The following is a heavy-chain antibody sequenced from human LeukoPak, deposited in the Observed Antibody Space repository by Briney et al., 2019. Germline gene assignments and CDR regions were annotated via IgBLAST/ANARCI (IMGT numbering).Heavy chain of an antibody. J-gene: IGHJ4*02. D-gene: IGHD2/OR15-2a*01. CDR3: TRDATYYLRYGYFDY. CDR2: INNVASHI. CDR1: GFSISSSA. V-gene: IGHV3-21*01. Sequence: GGSLRLSCAASGFSISSSAMNWVRRAPGKGLECVSSINNVASHIYYAGSVRGRFTISRDNAKNSVYLQMNSLRAEDTAVYYCTRDATYYLRYGYFDYWGQGTLVTVSS.